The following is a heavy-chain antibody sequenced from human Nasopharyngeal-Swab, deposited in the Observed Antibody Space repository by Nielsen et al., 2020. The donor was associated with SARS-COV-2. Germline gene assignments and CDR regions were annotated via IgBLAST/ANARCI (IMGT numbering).Heavy chain of an antibody. Sequence: GGSLRLSCAASGFTFSSYSMNWVRQAPGKGLEWVSSISSSSYIYYADSVKGRFTISRDNAKSSLYLQMNSLRAEDTAVYYCAGTAAGLRYNWFDPWGQGTLVTVSS. V-gene: IGHV3-21*01. J-gene: IGHJ5*02. CDR3: AGTAAGLRYNWFDP. CDR1: GFTFSSYS. CDR2: ISSSSYI. D-gene: IGHD6-13*01.